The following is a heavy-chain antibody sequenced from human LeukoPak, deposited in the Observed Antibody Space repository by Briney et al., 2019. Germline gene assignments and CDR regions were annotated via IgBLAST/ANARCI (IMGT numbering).Heavy chain of an antibody. V-gene: IGHV1-69*04. CDR3: ATDLVGATTDYYYGMDV. CDR1: GCTFSSYG. CDR2: IITILGIA. D-gene: IGHD1-26*01. Sequence: ASVKVSCKASGCTFSSYGISWVRQAPGQGLEWMGRIITILGIANYAQKFQGRVTITADTSTDTAYMELSSLRSEDTAVYYCATDLVGATTDYYYGMDVWGQGTTVTVSS. J-gene: IGHJ6*02.